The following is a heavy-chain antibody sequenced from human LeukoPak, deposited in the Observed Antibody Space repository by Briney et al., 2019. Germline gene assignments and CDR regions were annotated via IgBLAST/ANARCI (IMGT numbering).Heavy chain of an antibody. Sequence: GGSLRLSCAASGFTFTTYWMTWVRQVPGKGLEWVANIKEDGNEKYYVDSVEGRFAISRDNTKNSLYLQMNNLRAEDTAVYYCVSAPNSYYLDHWGQGTPVTVSS. CDR2: IKEDGNEK. CDR1: GFTFTTYW. V-gene: IGHV3-7*01. CDR3: VSAPNSYYLDH. J-gene: IGHJ4*02.